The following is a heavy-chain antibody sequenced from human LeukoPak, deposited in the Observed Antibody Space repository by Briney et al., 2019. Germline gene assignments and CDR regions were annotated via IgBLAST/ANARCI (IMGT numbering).Heavy chain of an antibody. CDR3: ARDPPATTAFDV. V-gene: IGHV1-2*02. Sequence: ASVKVSCKASGYTFTSYGISWVRQAPGQGLEWMGWINPNSGGTNYAQKFQGRVTMTRDTSISTAYMELSRLRSDDTAVYYCARDPPATTAFDVWGQGTMVIVSS. J-gene: IGHJ3*01. D-gene: IGHD1-1*01. CDR1: GYTFTSYG. CDR2: INPNSGGT.